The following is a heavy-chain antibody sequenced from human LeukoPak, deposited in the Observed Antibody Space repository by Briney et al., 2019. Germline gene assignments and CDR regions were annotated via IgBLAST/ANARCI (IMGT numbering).Heavy chain of an antibody. CDR3: ATSRFYLEY. V-gene: IGHV3-7*01. Sequence: GGSLRLSCAASGFTFSSYWMSWVRQAPEKGLEWVAKIKPDGSEIYHVDSVQGRFTISRDNAKNSLYLQMNSLRAEDTAVYYCATSRFYLEYWGQGTLVTVSS. J-gene: IGHJ4*02. CDR2: IKPDGSEI. CDR1: GFTFSSYW.